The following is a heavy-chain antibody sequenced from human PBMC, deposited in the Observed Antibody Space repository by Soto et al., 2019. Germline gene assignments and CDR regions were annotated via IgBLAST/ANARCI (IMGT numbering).Heavy chain of an antibody. J-gene: IGHJ6*02. Sequence: SGNPEITSAVYGGSFSGYYWTCIRQPPGKGLEWLGEINHSGSTNYNPSLKSRVTISGDTSKNQFSLKLSSVTAADTAVYYCARVLYYDFWSGYPSPTGYYYGMDVWGQGTTVT. CDR1: GGSFSGYY. CDR2: INHSGST. CDR3: ARVLYYDFWSGYPSPTGYYYGMDV. V-gene: IGHV4-34*01. D-gene: IGHD3-3*01.